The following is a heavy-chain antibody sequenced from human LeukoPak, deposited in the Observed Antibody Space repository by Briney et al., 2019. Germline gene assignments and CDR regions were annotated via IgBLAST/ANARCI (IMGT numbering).Heavy chain of an antibody. CDR2: IYFSGST. CDR3: ARGPLLDY. Sequence: SETLSLTCTVSGGSISSYYWSWIRQPPGKGLEWIGYIYFSGSTEYNPSLRSRVTISEDTSKSQFSLKLSSVTAADTAVYYCARGPLLDYWGQGTLVTVSS. J-gene: IGHJ4*02. CDR1: GGSISSYY. V-gene: IGHV4-59*12.